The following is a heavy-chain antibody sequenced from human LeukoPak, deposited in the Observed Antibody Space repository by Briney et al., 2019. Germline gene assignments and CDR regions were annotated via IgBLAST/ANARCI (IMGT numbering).Heavy chain of an antibody. V-gene: IGHV3-23*01. D-gene: IGHD1/OR15-1a*01. J-gene: IGHJ6*04. CDR2: ISGSGAST. CDR3: ARDGYGNNYMDV. CDR1: GFTFNNYA. Sequence: GGSLRLSCAASGFTFNNYAMSWVRQAPGTGLEWVSAISGSGASTLYRDSVKGRFTISRDNSKNTLSLQMNNLRAEDTAVYYCARDGYGNNYMDVWGKGTTVTVSS.